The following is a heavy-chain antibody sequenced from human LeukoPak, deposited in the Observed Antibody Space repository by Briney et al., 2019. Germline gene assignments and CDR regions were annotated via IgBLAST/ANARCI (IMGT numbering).Heavy chain of an antibody. V-gene: IGHV4-34*01. CDR2: INHSGST. Sequence: PSETLSLTCAVYGGSFSGYYWSWIRQPPGKGLEWIGEINHSGSTNYNPSLKSRVTISVDTSKNQFSLKLSSVTAADTAVYYCARGRYSGVGYYGSGSYYGGYNWFDPWGQGTLVTVSS. CDR1: GGSFSGYY. CDR3: ARGRYSGVGYYGSGSYYGGYNWFDP. D-gene: IGHD3-10*01. J-gene: IGHJ5*02.